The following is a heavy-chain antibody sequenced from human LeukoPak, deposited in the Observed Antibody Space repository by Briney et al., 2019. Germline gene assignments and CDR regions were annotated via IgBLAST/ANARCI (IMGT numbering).Heavy chain of an antibody. J-gene: IGHJ6*03. Sequence: SLRLSCAASGFTFDDYAMHWVRQAPGKGLEWVSGISWTSGRIGYADSVKGRFTISRDNAKNSLYLQMNSLRAEDTALYYCAKDTVDSSSSGYYYMDVWGKGTTVTVSS. CDR2: ISWTSGRI. CDR3: AKDTVDSSSSGYYYMDV. V-gene: IGHV3-9*01. CDR1: GFTFDDYA. D-gene: IGHD6-6*01.